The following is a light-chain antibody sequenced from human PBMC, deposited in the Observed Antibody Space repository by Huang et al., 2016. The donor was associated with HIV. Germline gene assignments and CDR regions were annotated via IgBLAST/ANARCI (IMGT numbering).Light chain of an antibody. J-gene: IGKJ5*01. V-gene: IGKV4-1*01. CDR1: RSLLYGSNNQSY. Sequence: DIVMTQSPDSLAVSLGGRATVNCKSSRSLLYGSNNQSYLAWYQQKPGQPPKLLIYWAATRESGGPDRFSGSGSGTDFTLTISSLQAEDVAFYYCQQYFNAPITFGQGTRLEI. CDR3: QQYFNAPIT. CDR2: WAA.